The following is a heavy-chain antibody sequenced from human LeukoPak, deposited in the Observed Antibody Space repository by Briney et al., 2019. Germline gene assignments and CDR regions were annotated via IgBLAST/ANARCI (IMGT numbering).Heavy chain of an antibody. V-gene: IGHV1-8*01. D-gene: IGHD3-3*01. CDR3: ARAGTIFGVARRDYYMDV. J-gene: IGHJ6*03. CDR2: MNPNSGNT. Sequence: ASVKVSCKASGYTFTSYDINWVRQATGQGLEWMGWMNPNSGNTGYAQKFQGGVTMTRNTSISTAYMELSSLRSEDTAVYYCARAGTIFGVARRDYYMDVWGKGTTVTVSS. CDR1: GYTFTSYD.